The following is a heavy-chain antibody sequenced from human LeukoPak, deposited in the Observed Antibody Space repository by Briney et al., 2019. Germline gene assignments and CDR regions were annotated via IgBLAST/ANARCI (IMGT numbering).Heavy chain of an antibody. D-gene: IGHD3-22*01. J-gene: IGHJ4*02. CDR2: ISAYNGNT. Sequence: ASVKVSCKASGYTFTSYGISWVRQAPGQGLEWMGWISAYNGNTNYAQKLQGRVTMTTDTSTSTAYMELRSLRSDDTAVHYCARGYYYDSSGYLRFDYWGQGTLVTVSS. CDR3: ARGYYYDSSGYLRFDY. CDR1: GYTFTSYG. V-gene: IGHV1-18*01.